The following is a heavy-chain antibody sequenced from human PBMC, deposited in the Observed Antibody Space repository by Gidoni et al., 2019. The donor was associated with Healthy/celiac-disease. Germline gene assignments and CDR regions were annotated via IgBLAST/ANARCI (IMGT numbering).Heavy chain of an antibody. D-gene: IGHD6-13*01. CDR1: GFTFDDYA. V-gene: IGHV3-9*01. Sequence: EVQLVESGGGLVQPGRSLRLYCAASGFTFDDYAMHWVRQAPGKCLGWFSGISWNSGSIGYADSVKGRFTISRDNAKNSLYLQMNSLRAEDTALYYCAKDIGPGYSSFDWFDPWGQGTLVTVSS. CDR2: ISWNSGSI. J-gene: IGHJ5*02. CDR3: AKDIGPGYSSFDWFDP.